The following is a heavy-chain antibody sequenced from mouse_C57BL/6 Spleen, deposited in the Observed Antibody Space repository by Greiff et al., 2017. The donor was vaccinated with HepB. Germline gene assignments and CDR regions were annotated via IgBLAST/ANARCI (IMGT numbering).Heavy chain of an antibody. J-gene: IGHJ2*01. CDR2: IYPGDGDT. D-gene: IGHD1-1*01. CDR1: GYAFSSYW. Sequence: VQLQQSGAELVKPGASVKISCKASGYAFSSYWMNWVKQRPGKGLEWIGQIYPGDGDTNYNGKFKGKATLTADKSSSTAYMQLSSLTSEDSAVYFCARGYYGSSYDHFDYWGQGTTLTVSS. CDR3: ARGYYGSSYDHFDY. V-gene: IGHV1-80*01.